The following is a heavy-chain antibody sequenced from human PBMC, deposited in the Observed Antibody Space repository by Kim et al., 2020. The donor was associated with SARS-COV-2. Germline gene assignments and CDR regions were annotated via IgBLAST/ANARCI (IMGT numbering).Heavy chain of an antibody. D-gene: IGHD6-13*01. J-gene: IGHJ4*02. Sequence: NYNPSLKSRVTISVDTSRNQFSRRLSSVTAADTAVYYCARGNSSNWYFDSWGQGTLVTVSS. CDR3: ARGNSSNWYFDS. V-gene: IGHV4-59*09.